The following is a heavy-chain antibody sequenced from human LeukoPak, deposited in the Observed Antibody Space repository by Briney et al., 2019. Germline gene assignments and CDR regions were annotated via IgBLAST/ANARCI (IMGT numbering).Heavy chain of an antibody. V-gene: IGHV1-8*01. Sequence: GASVKVSCKASGYTFTSYDINWVRQATGQGLEWMGWMNPNSGNTGYAQKFQGRVTITRNTSISTAYMELSSLRSEDTAVYYCARDVVAAVGSFDYWGQGTQVTVSS. J-gene: IGHJ4*02. D-gene: IGHD2-2*01. CDR1: GYTFTSYD. CDR3: ARDVVAAVGSFDY. CDR2: MNPNSGNT.